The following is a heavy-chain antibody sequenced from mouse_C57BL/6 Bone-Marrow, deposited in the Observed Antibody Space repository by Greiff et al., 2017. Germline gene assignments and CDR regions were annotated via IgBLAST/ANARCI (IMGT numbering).Heavy chain of an antibody. CDR1: GFSLTSYG. V-gene: IGHV2-2*01. CDR3: ASYALYAMDC. CDR2: IWSGGRT. Sequence: QVQLQQSGPGLVQPSQSLSITCTVSGFSLTSYGVHWVRQSPGKGLEWLGVIWSGGRTNHNAAFISRLSISKDNPKSQVFFKMNSLQAYDTAMYYCASYALYAMDCWGQGTSVTVSS. J-gene: IGHJ4*01. D-gene: IGHD6-5*01.